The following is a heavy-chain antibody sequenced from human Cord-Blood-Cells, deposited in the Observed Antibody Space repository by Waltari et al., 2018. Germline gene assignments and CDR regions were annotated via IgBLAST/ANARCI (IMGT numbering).Heavy chain of an antibody. D-gene: IGHD3-22*01. Sequence: HVQLVHSRAGENKPRSSVEFSYKASVGTSSSTAITWVRQAPGQGLEWRGGIITSCGTENYAQKFQGRVTITADESTSTAYMEVSGRRSEEMDVYYCARDRIYDSSGYYWFDRWGQGARVTVSS. V-gene: IGHV1-69*01. CDR3: ARDRIYDSSGYYWFDR. J-gene: IGHJ5*02. CDR1: VGTSSSTA. CDR2: IITSCGTE.